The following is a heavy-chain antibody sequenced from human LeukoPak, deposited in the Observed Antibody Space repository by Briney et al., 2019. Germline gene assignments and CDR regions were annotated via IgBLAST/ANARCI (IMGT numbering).Heavy chain of an antibody. J-gene: IGHJ3*02. Sequence: GGSLRLSCAASGFTVSSNYMSWVRQAPGKGLEWVSIIYSDGSTYYRDSVKGRFTISRDNSKNTLYLQMNSLRAEDTAVYYCARQEPGFDIWGQGTMVNVSS. CDR2: IYSDGST. V-gene: IGHV3-66*04. D-gene: IGHD1-14*01. CDR1: GFTVSSNY. CDR3: ARQEPGFDI.